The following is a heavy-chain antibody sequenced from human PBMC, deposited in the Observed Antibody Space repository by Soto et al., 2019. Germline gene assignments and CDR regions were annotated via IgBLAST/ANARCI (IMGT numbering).Heavy chain of an antibody. D-gene: IGHD2-15*01. CDR2: IIPILGIA. Sequence: GASVKVSCKASGGTFSSYTISWVRQAPGQGLEWMGRIIPILGIANYAQKFQGRVTITADKSTSTAYMELSSLRSEDTAVYYCATTQSRYCTNGVCPTALGYCSGGSCYRDYYYYYYYMDVWGKGTTVTVSS. J-gene: IGHJ6*03. CDR3: ATTQSRYCTNGVCPTALGYCSGGSCYRDYYYYYYYMDV. V-gene: IGHV1-69*02. CDR1: GGTFSSYT.